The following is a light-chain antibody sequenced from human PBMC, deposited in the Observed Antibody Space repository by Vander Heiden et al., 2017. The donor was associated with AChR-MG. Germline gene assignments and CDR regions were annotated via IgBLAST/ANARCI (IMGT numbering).Light chain of an antibody. CDR1: KLGDKH. J-gene: IGLJ2*01. CDR3: QTCDRDTVV. V-gene: IGLV3-1*01. CDR2: QDT. Sequence: SYEVTQPPSVSVSPGQTANITCSGDKLGDKHVSWYQQKPGQSPVLVIYQDTKRPSGIPERLSGSNFGHTATLTISGTQAMDEADYYCQTCDRDTVVFGGGTKPTVL.